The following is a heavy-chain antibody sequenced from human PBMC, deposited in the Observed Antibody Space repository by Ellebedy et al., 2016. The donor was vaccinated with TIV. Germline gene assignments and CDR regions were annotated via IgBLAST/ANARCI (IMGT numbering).Heavy chain of an antibody. CDR2: MYYSGSS. V-gene: IGHV4-59*01. J-gene: IGHJ4*02. Sequence: MPSETLSLTCTVSGGSIRNYYCTWIRQPPGKGLEWIRHMYYSGSSNYNPSLKSRVTMSIDTSKNQFSLKMSSVTAADTAVYYCAASESADSDYWGPGTLVTVSS. CDR3: AASESADSDY. D-gene: IGHD2-2*01. CDR1: GGSIRNYY.